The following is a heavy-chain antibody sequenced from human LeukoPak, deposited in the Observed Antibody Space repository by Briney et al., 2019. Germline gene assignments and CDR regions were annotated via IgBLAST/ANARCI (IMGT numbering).Heavy chain of an antibody. Sequence: GGSLRLSCAASGFTFSSYAMSWVRQAPGKGLEWVSSISGTGGSTFYADSVKGRFTISRDNSKNTLYLQMNSLRAEDTAVYYCANLHGYYGSGRHDYWGQGALVTVSS. CDR3: ANLHGYYGSGRHDY. V-gene: IGHV3-23*01. D-gene: IGHD3-10*01. J-gene: IGHJ4*02. CDR2: ISGTGGST. CDR1: GFTFSSYA.